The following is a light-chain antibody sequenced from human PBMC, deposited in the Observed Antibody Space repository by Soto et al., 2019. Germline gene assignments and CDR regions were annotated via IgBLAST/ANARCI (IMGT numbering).Light chain of an antibody. CDR1: SSDIGSYNR. Sequence: SALTQPASVSGPPGQSITISCTGTSSDIGSYNRVSWYQQPPGTAPKLIIYEVNNRPSGVPDRFSGSKSGNTASLTISGLQAEDEADYYCNSFTTSSTYVFGTGTKVTVL. V-gene: IGLV2-18*02. J-gene: IGLJ1*01. CDR3: NSFTTSSTYV. CDR2: EVN.